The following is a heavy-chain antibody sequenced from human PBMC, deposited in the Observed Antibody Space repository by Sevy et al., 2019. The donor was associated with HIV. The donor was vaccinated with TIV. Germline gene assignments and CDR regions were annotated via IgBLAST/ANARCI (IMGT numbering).Heavy chain of an antibody. CDR1: GVTFRNFW. J-gene: IGHJ6*02. D-gene: IGHD3-10*01. Sequence: GGSLRLSCAVSGVTFRNFWMSWVRQAPGKWLEWVANIRQDGSEKYYVDSVRGRFTISRDNAKNSLFLQLNSLRADDTAIYYCAKSYFGSGTSYGMDLWGRGITVTVSS. CDR3: AKSYFGSGTSYGMDL. V-gene: IGHV3-7*01. CDR2: IRQDGSEK.